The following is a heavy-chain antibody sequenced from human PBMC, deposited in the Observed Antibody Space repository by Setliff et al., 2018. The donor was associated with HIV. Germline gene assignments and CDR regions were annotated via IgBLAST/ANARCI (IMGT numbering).Heavy chain of an antibody. CDR3: ARVGSVIQVTLFGMDV. Sequence: SETLSLTCSVSGGSISRVGYYWSWIRQHPGKGLEWIGYITYSGSTYYNPSLMSRVSISPDTSKNQFSLKPTSVTAADTAVYYCARVGSVIQVTLFGMDVWGQGTTVTVSS. J-gene: IGHJ6*02. CDR2: ITYSGST. D-gene: IGHD5-18*01. V-gene: IGHV4-31*03. CDR1: GGSISRVGYY.